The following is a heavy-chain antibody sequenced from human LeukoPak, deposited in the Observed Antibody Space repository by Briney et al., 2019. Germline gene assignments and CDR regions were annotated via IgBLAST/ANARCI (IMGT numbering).Heavy chain of an antibody. D-gene: IGHD6-19*01. CDR1: GGSISSYY. J-gene: IGHJ4*02. V-gene: IGHV4-59*01. CDR3: AGGGLVVAGSFFFDY. CDR2: IYYSGST. Sequence: SETLSLTCTVSGGSISSYYWSWIRQPPGKGLVWIGYIYYSGSTNYNPSLKSRVTISVDTSKNQFSLKLSSVTAADTAVYYCAGGGLVVAGSFFFDYWGQGTLVTVSS.